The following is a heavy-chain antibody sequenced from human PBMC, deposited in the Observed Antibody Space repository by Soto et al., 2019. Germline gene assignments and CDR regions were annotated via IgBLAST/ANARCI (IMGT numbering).Heavy chain of an antibody. CDR3: AKPYYYDSSGYYSSWFDP. D-gene: IGHD3-22*01. V-gene: IGHV3-30*18. Sequence: QVQLVESGGGVVQPGRSLRLSCAASGFTFSSYGMHWVRQAPGKGLEWVAVISYDGSNKYYADSVKGRFTISRDNSKNTLYLQMNSLRAEDTAVYYCAKPYYYDSSGYYSSWFDPWGQGTLVTVSS. CDR1: GFTFSSYG. J-gene: IGHJ5*02. CDR2: ISYDGSNK.